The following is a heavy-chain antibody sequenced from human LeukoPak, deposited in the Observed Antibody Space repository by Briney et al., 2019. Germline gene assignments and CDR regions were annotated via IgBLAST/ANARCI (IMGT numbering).Heavy chain of an antibody. CDR2: VYPVDSDT. V-gene: IGHV5-51*01. J-gene: IGHJ3*02. CDR3: ARQLGSDAFDI. CDR1: GYTFTNYW. D-gene: IGHD3-10*01. Sequence: GESLKISCKGSGYTFTNYWIAWVRQMPGKGLEWMGIVYPVDSDTRYSPSFRGQVSLSADKSIRTAYLQWSSLKASDTAMYYCARQLGSDAFDIWGQGTMVTVSS.